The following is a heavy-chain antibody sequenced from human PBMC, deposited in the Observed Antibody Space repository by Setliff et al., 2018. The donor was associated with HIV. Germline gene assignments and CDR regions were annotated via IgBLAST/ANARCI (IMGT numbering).Heavy chain of an antibody. CDR2: ISGSSSTK. J-gene: IGHJ6*03. CDR3: ARQQLNYYYYYMDV. D-gene: IGHD6-13*01. V-gene: IGHV3-48*01. CDR1: GFTFSSHS. Sequence: GGSLRLSCAASGFTFSSHSMNWVRQAPGKGLEWISYISGSSSTKYYADSVKGRFTISRDNAKNSLFLQMNSLRAEDTAVYYCARQQLNYYYYYMDVWGKGTTVTVSS.